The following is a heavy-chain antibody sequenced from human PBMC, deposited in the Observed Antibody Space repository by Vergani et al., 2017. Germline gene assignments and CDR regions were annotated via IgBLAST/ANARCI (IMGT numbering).Heavy chain of an antibody. V-gene: IGHV3-23*01. CDR2: IRGSGGFT. Sequence: EVQLLESGGNLVQPGGSLRLSCAASGFTFTNFAMTWVRQAPGAGLEWVSGIRGSGGFTYYADSVKGRFTISRDNSKNTMFLQMNNLRAEDTAVYYCAKDNVPGYYDSSGYCDYWGQGTLVTVSS. J-gene: IGHJ4*02. CDR3: AKDNVPGYYDSSGYCDY. D-gene: IGHD3-22*01. CDR1: GFTFTNFA.